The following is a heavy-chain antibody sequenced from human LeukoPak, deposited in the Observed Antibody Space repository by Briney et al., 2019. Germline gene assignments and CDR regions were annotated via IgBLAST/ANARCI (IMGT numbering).Heavy chain of an antibody. CDR1: GGSFSGYY. J-gene: IGHJ5*02. CDR2: INHSGST. V-gene: IGHV4-34*01. Sequence: SETLSLTCAVYGGSFSGYYWSWIRQPPGKGLEWIGEINHSGSTNYNPSLKSRVTISVDTSKNQFSLKLSSVTVADTAVYYCASGYYDFWSGYPRGNWFDPWGQGTLVTVSS. D-gene: IGHD3-3*01. CDR3: ASGYYDFWSGYPRGNWFDP.